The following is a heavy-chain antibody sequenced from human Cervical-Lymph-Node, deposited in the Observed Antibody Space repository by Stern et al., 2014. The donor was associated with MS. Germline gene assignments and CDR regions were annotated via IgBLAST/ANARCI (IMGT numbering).Heavy chain of an antibody. V-gene: IGHV1-18*01. CDR3: ARSLLGSENAFDI. CDR2: ISSYNGNT. D-gene: IGHD2-15*01. J-gene: IGHJ3*02. Sequence: VQVVQYGAEVKKPGASVKVSCKAYGYTFTSYGISWVRQAPGQGLEWMGWISSYNGNTNYAQQLQCRVTITTDTSTSTSYMELRILISDDTSVYYCARSLLGSENAFDIWGQGTMVTVSS. CDR1: GYTFTSYG.